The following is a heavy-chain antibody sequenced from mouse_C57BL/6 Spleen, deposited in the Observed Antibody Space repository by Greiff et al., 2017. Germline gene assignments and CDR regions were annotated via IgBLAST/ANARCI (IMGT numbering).Heavy chain of an antibody. CDR3: ARDTMITTRYFDY. J-gene: IGHJ2*01. D-gene: IGHD2-4*01. CDR1: GYAFSSYW. Sequence: QVQLQQSGAELVKPGASVKISCKASGYAFSSYWMNWVKQRPGKGLEWIGQIYPGDGDTNYNGKFKGKATLTADKSSSSAYMHISSLSAEDSVVYFGARDTMITTRYFDYWGQGTTLTVSS. V-gene: IGHV1-80*01. CDR2: IYPGDGDT.